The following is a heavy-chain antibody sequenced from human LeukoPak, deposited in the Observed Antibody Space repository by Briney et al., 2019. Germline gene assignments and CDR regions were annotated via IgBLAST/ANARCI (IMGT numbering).Heavy chain of an antibody. CDR2: ITSAGRAI. Sequence: GGSLRLSCAASGFTFSDFYMSWIRQAPGKGLEWVSYITSAGRAIYYADSVQGRFTISRDNARNSLYLQMNSLRAEDTAVYYCARDGYCSGGSCYVDYWGQGTLVTVSS. J-gene: IGHJ4*02. CDR1: GFTFSDFY. D-gene: IGHD2-15*01. CDR3: ARDGYCSGGSCYVDY. V-gene: IGHV3-11*01.